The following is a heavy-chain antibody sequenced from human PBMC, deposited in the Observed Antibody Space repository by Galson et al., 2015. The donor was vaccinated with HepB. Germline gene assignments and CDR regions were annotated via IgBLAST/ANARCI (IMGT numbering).Heavy chain of an antibody. D-gene: IGHD2-21*02. CDR2: IYSGNT. J-gene: IGHJ6*02. CDR1: GDSISSSNYF. V-gene: IGHV4-39*07. CDR3: AKNPPGGDYYFQGMDV. Sequence: LTCSVSGDSISSSNYFWAWIRQPPGEGLEWVGSIYSGNTYYNPSLKSRVNISADTSKSQISLKLSSVTAADTAIYYCAKNPPGGDYYFQGMDVWGQGTTVSVSS.